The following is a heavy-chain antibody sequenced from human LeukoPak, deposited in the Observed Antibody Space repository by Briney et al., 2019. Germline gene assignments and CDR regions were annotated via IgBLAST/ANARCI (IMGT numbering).Heavy chain of an antibody. CDR2: IYHSGST. CDR3: AGLRVIDSSGFYYVDY. V-gene: IGHV4-38-2*01. D-gene: IGHD3-22*01. Sequence: PETLSLTCAVSGYSISSGSYWGWIRQPPGKGLEWVGNIYHSGSTYSNPSLKSRVTISVDTSKNQFSLRLRSVTAADTAVYYCAGLRVIDSSGFYYVDYWGQGTLVTVSS. J-gene: IGHJ4*02. CDR1: GYSISSGSY.